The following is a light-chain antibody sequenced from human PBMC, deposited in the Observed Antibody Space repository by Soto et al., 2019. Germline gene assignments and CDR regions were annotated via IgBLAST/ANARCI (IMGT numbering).Light chain of an antibody. J-gene: IGKJ1*01. CDR2: KAS. Sequence: DIQMTQSPSTLSASVGDRVTITCRASQSISSWLAWYQQKPGKAPKLLIYKASGLESGAPSRFSGSGSGTEFTLTISRLQPDDFATYYCQQHNSYPWPFGQGPQVEIK. CDR1: QSISSW. V-gene: IGKV1-5*03. CDR3: QQHNSYPWP.